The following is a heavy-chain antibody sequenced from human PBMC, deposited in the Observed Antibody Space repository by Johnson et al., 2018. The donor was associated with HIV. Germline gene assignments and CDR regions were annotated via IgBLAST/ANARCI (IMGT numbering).Heavy chain of an antibody. CDR2: IYSGGST. D-gene: IGHD3-10*01. J-gene: IGHJ3*01. CDR1: GFTFSNAW. V-gene: IGHV3-66*01. Sequence: VQLVESGGGLVKPGGSLRLSCAASGFTFSNAWMNWVRQAPGKGLEWVSVIYSGGSTYYADSVKGRFTISRDNSKNTLYLQMNSLRVEDTAVYFCARGPEVRGVIIGFDLWGQGTMVTVSS. CDR3: ARGPEVRGVIIGFDL.